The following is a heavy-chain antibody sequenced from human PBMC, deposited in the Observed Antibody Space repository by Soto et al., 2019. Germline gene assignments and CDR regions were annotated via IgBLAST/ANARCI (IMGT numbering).Heavy chain of an antibody. CDR2: ISSSSSYI. CDR3: ARDSGRDFWSGYYIDYYYYYMDV. Sequence: GGSLRLSCAASGFTFSSYSMNWVRQAPGKGLEWVSSISSSSSYIYYADSVKGRFTISRDNAKNSLYLQMNSLRAEDTAVYYRARDSGRDFWSGYYIDYYYYYMDVWGKGTTVTVSS. CDR1: GFTFSSYS. V-gene: IGHV3-21*01. D-gene: IGHD3-3*01. J-gene: IGHJ6*03.